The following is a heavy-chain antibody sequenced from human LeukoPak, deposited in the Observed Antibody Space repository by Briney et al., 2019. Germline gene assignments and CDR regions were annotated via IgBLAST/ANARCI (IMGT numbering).Heavy chain of an antibody. CDR3: ARDQGGYSTDFDF. CDR2: INGGGTRT. CDR1: GFTFSSSV. Sequence: GGSLRLSCAASGFTFSSSVMSWVRQAPGKGLEWVSTINGGGTRTYYAVSVNGRFVISRDNSMNTLYLQMNGLRAEDAAVYYCARDQGGYSTDFDFWGQGTLVTVSS. D-gene: IGHD5-12*01. J-gene: IGHJ4*02. V-gene: IGHV3-23*01.